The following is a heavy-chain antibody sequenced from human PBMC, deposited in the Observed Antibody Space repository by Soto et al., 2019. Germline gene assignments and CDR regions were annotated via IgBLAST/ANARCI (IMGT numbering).Heavy chain of an antibody. V-gene: IGHV4-39*01. D-gene: IGHD3-10*01. Sequence: SETLSLTCTVSGGSISSSSYYWGWIRQPPGKGLEWIGSIYYSGSTYYNPSLKSRVTISVDTSKNQFSLKLSSVTAADTAVYYCARRWSPRLTMGPTPFDYWGQGTLVTVSS. CDR2: IYYSGST. CDR3: ARRWSPRLTMGPTPFDY. CDR1: GGSISSSSYY. J-gene: IGHJ4*02.